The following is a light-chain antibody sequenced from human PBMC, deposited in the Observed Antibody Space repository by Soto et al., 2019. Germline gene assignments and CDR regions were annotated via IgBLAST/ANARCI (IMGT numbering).Light chain of an antibody. CDR3: SSYAGSNIVM. CDR2: EVS. CDR1: SSDVGGYDY. J-gene: IGLJ3*02. Sequence: QSALTQPPSASGSPGQSVTISCTGTSSDVGGYDYVSWYQQNPGKAPKLLIYEVSERPSGVPHRFSGSKSGNTASLTVSGLQAEDEADYYCSSYAGSNIVMFGGGTKVTVL. V-gene: IGLV2-8*01.